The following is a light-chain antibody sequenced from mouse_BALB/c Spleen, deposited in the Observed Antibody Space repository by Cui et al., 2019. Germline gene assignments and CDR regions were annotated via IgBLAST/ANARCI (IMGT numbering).Light chain of an antibody. J-gene: IGKJ5*01. CDR2: LTS. V-gene: IGKV4-68*01. Sequence: QIVLTHSPALMSASPGEKVTMTCSASSSVSYMYWYQQKPRSSPKPWIYLTSNLASGVPARFSGSGSGTSYSLTISSMEAEDAATYYCQQWSSNPITFGAGTKLELK. CDR1: SSVSY. CDR3: QQWSSNPIT.